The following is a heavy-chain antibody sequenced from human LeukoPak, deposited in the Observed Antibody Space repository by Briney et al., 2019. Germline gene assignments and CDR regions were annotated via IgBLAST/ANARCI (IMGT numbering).Heavy chain of an antibody. Sequence: PGGSLRLSCAASGFTFSSYAMSWVRQAPGKGPEWVSAISGSGGSTYYADSVKGRFTISRDNSKNTLYLQMNSLRAEDTAVYYCAKDLSGPVIYCSGGSCPDYWGQGTLVTVSS. CDR3: AKDLSGPVIYCSGGSCPDY. CDR1: GFTFSSYA. J-gene: IGHJ4*02. D-gene: IGHD2-15*01. CDR2: ISGSGGST. V-gene: IGHV3-23*01.